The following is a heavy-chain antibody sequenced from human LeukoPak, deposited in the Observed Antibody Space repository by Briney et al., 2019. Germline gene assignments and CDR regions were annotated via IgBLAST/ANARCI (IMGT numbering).Heavy chain of an antibody. CDR1: GYTFTSYA. D-gene: IGHD3-10*01. CDR3: ARDFGYYYGSGSYQPLDY. J-gene: IGHJ4*02. CDR2: INAGNGNK. V-gene: IGHV1-3*01. Sequence: GASVKVSCKASGYTFTSYAMHWVRQAPGQRLEWMGWINAGNGNKKYSQKFQGRVTITRDTSASTAYMELSSLRSEDTAVYYCARDFGYYYGSGSYQPLDYWGQGTLVTVSS.